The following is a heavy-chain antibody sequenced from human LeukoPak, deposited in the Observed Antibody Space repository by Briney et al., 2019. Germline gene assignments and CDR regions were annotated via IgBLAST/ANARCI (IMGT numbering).Heavy chain of an antibody. Sequence: SVKVSCKASGYTFTSYGISWVRQAPGQGLEWMGGIIPIFGTANYAQKFQGRVTITTDESTSTAYMELSSLRSEDTAVYYCARALVVVPAAIIDAFDIWGQGTMVTVSS. CDR3: ARALVVVPAAIIDAFDI. J-gene: IGHJ3*02. V-gene: IGHV1-69*05. D-gene: IGHD2-2*02. CDR2: IIPIFGTA. CDR1: GYTFTSYG.